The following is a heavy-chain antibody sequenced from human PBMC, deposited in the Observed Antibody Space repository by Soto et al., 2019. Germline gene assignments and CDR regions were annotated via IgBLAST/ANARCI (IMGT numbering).Heavy chain of an antibody. CDR1: GFTFSSFA. CDR3: AKALGPGIHFFDY. Sequence: EVQLLESGGGLVQPGGSLRHSCAASGFTFSSFAMSWVRQAPGKGLEWVSTISGSDSSTYYADSVKGRFTISRDNSKNTVYLQMHSLRVEDTALYYCAKALGPGIHFFDYWGQVTLVTVSS. V-gene: IGHV3-23*01. J-gene: IGHJ4*02. CDR2: ISGSDSST.